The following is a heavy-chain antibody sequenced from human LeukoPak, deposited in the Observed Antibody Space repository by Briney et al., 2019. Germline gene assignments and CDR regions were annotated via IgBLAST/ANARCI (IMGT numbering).Heavy chain of an antibody. Sequence: AGGSLRLSCAASGFTFSSYGMHWVRQAPGKGLEWVAVISYDGSNKHYADSVKGRFTISRDNSKNTLYLQMNSLRAEDTAVYYCAKGGYYDSSGYIDYWGQRTLVTVSS. CDR3: AKGGYYDSSGYIDY. V-gene: IGHV3-30*18. D-gene: IGHD3-22*01. J-gene: IGHJ4*02. CDR2: ISYDGSNK. CDR1: GFTFSSYG.